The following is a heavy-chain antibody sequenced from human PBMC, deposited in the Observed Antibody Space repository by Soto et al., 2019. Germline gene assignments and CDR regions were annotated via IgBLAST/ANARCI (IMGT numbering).Heavy chain of an antibody. Sequence: GGSLRLSCVASGFSFSSYAMSWVRQAPGKGLEWVAVISGGGGNTDYADSVKGRFTISRDNSQNTVYLQLNSLRAEDTAIYYCARPSIQAAGNYWGQGTLVTVSS. V-gene: IGHV3-23*01. CDR3: ARPSIQAAGNY. J-gene: IGHJ4*02. CDR2: ISGGGGNT. D-gene: IGHD6-13*01. CDR1: GFSFSSYA.